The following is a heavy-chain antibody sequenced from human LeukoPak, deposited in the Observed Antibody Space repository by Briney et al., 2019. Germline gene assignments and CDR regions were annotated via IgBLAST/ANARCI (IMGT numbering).Heavy chain of an antibody. CDR1: GFTFSSYG. Sequence: PGGSLRLSCAASGFTFSSYGMHWVRQAPGKGLEWVAVISYDGSNKYYADSVKGRFTISRDNSKNTLYLQMNSLTAEDTAVYYCARVYIWFGELLRDFYGMDVWGQATTVTVSS. CDR2: ISYDGSNK. J-gene: IGHJ6*02. V-gene: IGHV3-30*03. CDR3: ARVYIWFGELLRDFYGMDV. D-gene: IGHD3-10*01.